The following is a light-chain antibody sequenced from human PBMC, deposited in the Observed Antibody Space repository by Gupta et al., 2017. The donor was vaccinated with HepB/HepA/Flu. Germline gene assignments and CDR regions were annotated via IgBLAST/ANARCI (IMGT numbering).Light chain of an antibody. CDR3: QQIHMPRT. Sequence: DIQLTQSPSSLSASVGDSVTVTCRASETIDNYLNWYQQKPGKAPRLLIYSASTLKSGVPSRFSGGGSGTVFTLTINDVQPDDFATYYCQQIHMPRTFGQGTKVEI. J-gene: IGKJ1*01. CDR1: ETIDNY. CDR2: SAS. V-gene: IGKV1-39*01.